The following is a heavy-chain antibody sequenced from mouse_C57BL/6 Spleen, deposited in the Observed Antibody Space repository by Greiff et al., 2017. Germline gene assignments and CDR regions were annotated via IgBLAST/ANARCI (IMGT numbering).Heavy chain of an antibody. V-gene: IGHV1-61*01. CDR3: ARDSNSFYARDY. CDR1: GYTFTSYW. D-gene: IGHD2-5*01. CDR2: IYPSDSET. J-gene: IGHJ4*01. Sequence: QVQLQQPGAELVRPGSSVKLSCKASGYTFTSYWMDWVKQRPGQGLEWIGNIYPSDSETHYNQKFKDKDTLTVDKSSSTAYMQLSSLTSEDSAVYYCARDSNSFYARDYWGQGTSVTVSS.